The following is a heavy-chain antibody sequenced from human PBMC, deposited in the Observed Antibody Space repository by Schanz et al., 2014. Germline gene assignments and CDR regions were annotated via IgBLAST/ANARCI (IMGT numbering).Heavy chain of an antibody. CDR3: ARIGGSVFDY. J-gene: IGHJ4*02. CDR1: GGSISSSTYW. D-gene: IGHD3-10*01. CDR2: IYYSGTT. V-gene: IGHV4-39*01. Sequence: QLQLQESGPGLVKPSETLSLTCTVSGGSISSSTYWWGWIRQPPGKGLEWIGGIYYSGTTYYNPSLKSRLAISVDTSKTQFSLKLSSWTAADTAVYYCARIGGSVFDYWAQGTLVTVSS.